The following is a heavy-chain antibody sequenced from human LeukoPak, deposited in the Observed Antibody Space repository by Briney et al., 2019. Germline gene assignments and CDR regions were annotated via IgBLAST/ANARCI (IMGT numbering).Heavy chain of an antibody. CDR1: GFAFNTYG. Sequence: GGSLRLSCAASGFAFNTYGMSWVRQAPGKGLEWVSALSGSGSKTYYADSVKGRFTISRDNSKNTLYLQMNSLRAEDTAVYYCARDQYYYDSSGYYTPGYYGMDVWGQGTTVTVSS. CDR2: LSGSGSKT. V-gene: IGHV3-23*01. J-gene: IGHJ6*02. D-gene: IGHD3-22*01. CDR3: ARDQYYYDSSGYYTPGYYGMDV.